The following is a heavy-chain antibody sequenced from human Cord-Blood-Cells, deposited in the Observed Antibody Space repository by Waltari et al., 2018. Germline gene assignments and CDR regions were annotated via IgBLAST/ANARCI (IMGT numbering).Heavy chain of an antibody. D-gene: IGHD6-13*01. CDR2: IYYSGST. Sequence: QLQLQESGPGLVKPSETLSLTCTVSGGSISSSSYYWGWIRQPPGKGLEWIGSIYYSGSTYYNPSLKSRVTISVDTSKNQFSLKLSSVTAADTAVYYCARGGAAAGTFDYWGQGTLVTVSS. J-gene: IGHJ4*02. CDR1: GGSISSSSYY. CDR3: ARGGAAAGTFDY. V-gene: IGHV4-39*01.